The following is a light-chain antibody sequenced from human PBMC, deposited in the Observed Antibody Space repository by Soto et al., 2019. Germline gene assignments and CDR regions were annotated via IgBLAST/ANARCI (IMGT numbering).Light chain of an antibody. CDR3: SSYTTTSTYV. CDR2: DVI. CDR1: SSDVGAYDY. V-gene: IGLV2-14*01. Sequence: QSVLTQPASVSGSPGQSITISCTGTSSDVGAYDYVSWYQQHPGKAPKLVIYDVIDRPSGVSDRFSGSKSGNAASLTISGLQAEDEADYYCSSYTTTSTYVFGPVTKLTVL. J-gene: IGLJ1*01.